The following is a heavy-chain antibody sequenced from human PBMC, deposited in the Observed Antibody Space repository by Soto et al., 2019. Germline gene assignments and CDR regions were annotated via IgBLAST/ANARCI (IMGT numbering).Heavy chain of an antibody. V-gene: IGHV3-23*01. D-gene: IGHD2-15*01. J-gene: IGHJ4*02. CDR3: ARDLSVVFDY. CDR2: ITDSGAAS. CDR1: WFTCNKYA. Sequence: GGAVSLSCTACWFTCNKYAMSWGRQAPGKGLEWVSAITDSGAASHYADSVKGRFTVSRDNSKNTLYLQMNSLRADDTAVYYCARDLSVVFDYWGQGTLVTVSS.